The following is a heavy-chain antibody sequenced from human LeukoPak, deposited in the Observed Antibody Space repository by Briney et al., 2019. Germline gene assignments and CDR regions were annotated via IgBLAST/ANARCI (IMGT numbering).Heavy chain of an antibody. Sequence: SETLSLTCTVSGGSISSYYWNWIRQSPGKGLEWIGYIYYSGSTNYNPSLKSRVTISVDTSKNEFYLKLGSVNAADTAVYYCARSGYSSSWYGVSDYWGQGTLVTVSS. V-gene: IGHV4-59*08. CDR2: IYYSGST. CDR3: ARSGYSSSWYGVSDY. CDR1: GGSISSYY. J-gene: IGHJ4*02. D-gene: IGHD6-13*01.